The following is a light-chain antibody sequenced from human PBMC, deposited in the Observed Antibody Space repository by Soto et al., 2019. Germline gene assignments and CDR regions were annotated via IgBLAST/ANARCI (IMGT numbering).Light chain of an antibody. V-gene: IGKV3-15*01. CDR3: QQRSNWPRT. CDR2: GAS. CDR1: QSVSSN. J-gene: IGKJ1*01. Sequence: EIVMTQSPATLSVSPGERATLSCRASQSVSSNLAWYQQKPGQAPRLLIYGASTRATAIPARFSGSGSGTEFTLIISSLEPEDFAVYYCQQRSNWPRTFGQGTKVDIK.